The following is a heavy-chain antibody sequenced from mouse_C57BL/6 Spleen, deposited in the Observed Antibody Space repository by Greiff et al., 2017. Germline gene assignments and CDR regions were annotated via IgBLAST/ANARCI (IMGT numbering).Heavy chain of an antibody. CDR1: GYSIPSDY. J-gene: IGHJ4*01. Sequence: EVQLQQPGPGLAKPSQTLSFTCSVTGYSIPSDYWNWIRKFPGNKLEYMGYISYSGITFYTPSLTSRLPITRDTSKNQYYLQLNSVTTEDTATYCCARGVITTAAMDYWGQGTSVTVSS. CDR3: ARGVITTAAMDY. CDR2: ISYSGIT. D-gene: IGHD2-4*01. V-gene: IGHV3-8*01.